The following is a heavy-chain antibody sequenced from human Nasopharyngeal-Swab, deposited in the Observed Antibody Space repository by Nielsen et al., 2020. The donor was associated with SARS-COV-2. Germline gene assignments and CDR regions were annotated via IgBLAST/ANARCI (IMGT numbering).Heavy chain of an antibody. V-gene: IGHV4-39*07. J-gene: IGHJ4*02. D-gene: IGHD2-21*02. CDR2: IYYSGST. CDR1: GGSISSSSYY. Sequence: SETLSLTCTVSGGSISSSSYYWGWIRQPPGKGLEWIGSIYYSGSTNYSPSLKSRVTISVDTSKNQFSLKLSSVTAADTAVYYCARSTYCGGDCQNYFDYWGQGTLVTVSS. CDR3: ARSTYCGGDCQNYFDY.